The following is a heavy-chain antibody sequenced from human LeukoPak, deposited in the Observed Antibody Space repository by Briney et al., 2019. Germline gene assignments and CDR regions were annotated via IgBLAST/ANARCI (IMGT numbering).Heavy chain of an antibody. Sequence: SETLSLTCTVSGGSINSYYWSWIWQPPGKGLEWIGYIYHSGSTNYNPSLQSRVTISVDTSKNQFSLKLNSVTAADTAVYYCARDNGGNFDYWGQGTLVTVSS. D-gene: IGHD4-23*01. J-gene: IGHJ4*02. V-gene: IGHV4-59*01. CDR1: GGSINSYY. CDR2: IYHSGST. CDR3: ARDNGGNFDY.